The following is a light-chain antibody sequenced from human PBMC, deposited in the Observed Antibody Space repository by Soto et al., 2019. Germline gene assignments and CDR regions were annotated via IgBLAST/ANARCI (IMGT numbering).Light chain of an antibody. V-gene: IGKV1-12*01. Sequence: DIQMTQSPSSVSASVGNRVTITCRASQNIDKWLAWYQQKPGKAPKLLTYAASNLPGGVPSRVSGSGSGTDFTLTSSSLQPEDFATYSCQHARSFPITFGQGTRLE. CDR1: QNIDKW. CDR3: QHARSFPIT. J-gene: IGKJ5*01. CDR2: AAS.